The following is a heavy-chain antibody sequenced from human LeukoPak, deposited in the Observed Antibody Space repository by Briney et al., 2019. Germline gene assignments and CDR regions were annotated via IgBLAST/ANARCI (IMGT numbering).Heavy chain of an antibody. J-gene: IGHJ4*02. D-gene: IGHD3-10*01. Sequence: SETLSLTCTVSGGSISSSSYYWGWIRQPPGKGLEWIGSIYYSGSTYYNPSLKSRVTISVDTSKNQFSLKLSSVTAADTAVYYCASLIMVRGVYFDYWGQGTLVTVSS. CDR1: GGSISSSSYY. CDR3: ASLIMVRGVYFDY. V-gene: IGHV4-39*07. CDR2: IYYSGST.